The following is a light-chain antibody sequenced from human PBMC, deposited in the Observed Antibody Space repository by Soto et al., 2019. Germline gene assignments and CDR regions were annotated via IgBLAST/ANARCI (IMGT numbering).Light chain of an antibody. J-gene: IGLJ1*01. CDR2: EVS. CDR1: SSDVGAYNY. CDR3: SSYAGSYGHV. V-gene: IGLV2-8*01. Sequence: QSVLRQPPSASGSPGQSVTISCTGTSSDVGAYNYVSWYHQHPGKAPKLVIREVSERPSGVPDRFSGSKSGNTASLTVSGLQADDEAEYYCSSYAGSYGHVFGTGTKLTVL.